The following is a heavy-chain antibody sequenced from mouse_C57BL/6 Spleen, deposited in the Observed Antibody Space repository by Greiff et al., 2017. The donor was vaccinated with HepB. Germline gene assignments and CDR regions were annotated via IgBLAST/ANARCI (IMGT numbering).Heavy chain of an antibody. J-gene: IGHJ1*03. Sequence: EVQLVESEGGLVQPGSSMKLSCTASGFTFSDYYMAWVRQVPEKGLEWVANINYDGSSTYYLDSLKSRFIISRDNAKNILYLQMSSLKSEDTATYYCARYRRYYGSSFYWYFDVWGTGTTVTVSS. V-gene: IGHV5-16*01. CDR1: GFTFSDYY. CDR2: INYDGSST. CDR3: ARYRRYYGSSFYWYFDV. D-gene: IGHD1-1*01.